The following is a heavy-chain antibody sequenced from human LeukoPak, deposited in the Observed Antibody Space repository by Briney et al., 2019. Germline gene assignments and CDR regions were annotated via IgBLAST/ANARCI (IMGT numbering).Heavy chain of an antibody. CDR1: GGSISSYY. V-gene: IGHV4-59*12. J-gene: IGHJ2*01. CDR2: IYHSGST. Sequence: TSETLSLTCTVSGGSISSYYWSWIRQPPGKGLEWIGYIYHSGSTYYNPSLKSRVTISVDRSENQFSLKLSSVTAADTAVYYCARESGVDWYFDLWGRGTLVTVSS. D-gene: IGHD7-27*01. CDR3: ARESGVDWYFDL.